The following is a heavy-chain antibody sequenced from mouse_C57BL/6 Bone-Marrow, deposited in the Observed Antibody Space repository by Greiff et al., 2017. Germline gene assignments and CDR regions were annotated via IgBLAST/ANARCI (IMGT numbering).Heavy chain of an antibody. Sequence: DVQLQESGPGLVKPSQSLSLTCSVTGYSITSGYYWNWIRQFPGNKLEWMGYISYDGSNNYNPSLKNRISITRDTSKNQFFLKLNSVTTEDTATYYCARDYYDYDGVDYWGQGTTLTVSS. V-gene: IGHV3-6*01. CDR1: GYSITSGYY. CDR3: ARDYYDYDGVDY. J-gene: IGHJ2*01. D-gene: IGHD2-4*01. CDR2: ISYDGSN.